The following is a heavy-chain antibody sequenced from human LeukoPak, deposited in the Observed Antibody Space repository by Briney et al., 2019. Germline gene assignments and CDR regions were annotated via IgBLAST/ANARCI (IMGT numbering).Heavy chain of an antibody. CDR1: GYTFTSYY. Sequence: ASVKVSCKASGYTFTSYYMHWVRQAPGQGLEWMGIINPSGGSTSYAQKLQGRVTMTTDTSTSTAYMELRSLRSDDTAVYYCARVVRGVLGGGYYFDYWGQGTLVTVSS. D-gene: IGHD3-10*01. CDR2: INPSGGST. V-gene: IGHV1-46*01. CDR3: ARVVRGVLGGGYYFDY. J-gene: IGHJ4*02.